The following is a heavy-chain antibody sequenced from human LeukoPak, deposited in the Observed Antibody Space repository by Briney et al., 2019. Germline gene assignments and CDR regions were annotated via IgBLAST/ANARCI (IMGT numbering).Heavy chain of an antibody. D-gene: IGHD4-17*01. Sequence: ASVKVSCKASGYTFSNYGISWARQAPGQGLEWMGWINGYNGNTNYAQKLQGRVTMTTDTSTSTAYMELRSLRSDDTAVYYCARVKYGDYVSVDWFDPWGQGTLVTVSS. CDR2: INGYNGNT. V-gene: IGHV1-18*01. CDR3: ARVKYGDYVSVDWFDP. CDR1: GYTFSNYG. J-gene: IGHJ5*02.